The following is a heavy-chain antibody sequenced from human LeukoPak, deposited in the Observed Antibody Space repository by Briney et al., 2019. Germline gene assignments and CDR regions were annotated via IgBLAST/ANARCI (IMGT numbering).Heavy chain of an antibody. J-gene: IGHJ4*02. CDR3: ARDARGYYDSPFDY. D-gene: IGHD3-22*01. CDR2: IYYSGST. V-gene: IGHV4-61*01. CDR1: GGSVTYTNYY. Sequence: SETLSLTCTVSGGSVTYTNYYWGWIRQPPGKGLDWIGYIYYSGSTNYNPSLKSRVTISVDTSKNQFSLKLSSVTAADTAVYYCARDARGYYDSPFDYWGQGTLVTVSS.